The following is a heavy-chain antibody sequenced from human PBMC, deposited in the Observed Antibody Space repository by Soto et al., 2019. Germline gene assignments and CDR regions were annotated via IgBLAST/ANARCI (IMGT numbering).Heavy chain of an antibody. V-gene: IGHV4-4*02. CDR3: ATSQLGEYFDN. Sequence: QVHLQESGPGLVKPSGTLSLTCDVSGDSISSSLWWSWVRQTPGKGLEWIGEIYHSGSINYNPSLKSRVTISADRSKNQFSLTLTAVTAADTAVYYCATSQLGEYFDNWGQGTPVTVSS. CDR1: GDSISSSLW. J-gene: IGHJ4*02. CDR2: IYHSGSI. D-gene: IGHD1-1*01.